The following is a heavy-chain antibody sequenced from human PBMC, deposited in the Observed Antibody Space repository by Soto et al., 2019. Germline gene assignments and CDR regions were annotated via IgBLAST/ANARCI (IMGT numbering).Heavy chain of an antibody. CDR1: GLTFSAVY. J-gene: IGHJ4*02. Sequence: QVQLEESGGGLVKPGGSLRLSCAASGLTFSAVYMSWIRQAPNKGLEYISYISSSGTSANYADSVKGRFTISRDNAKNSLYLQMNSLRAEDTAVYYCARDRGAVTGQYFDYLGQGALVTVSS. CDR3: ARDRGAVTGQYFDY. V-gene: IGHV3-11*05. D-gene: IGHD6-19*01. CDR2: ISSSGTSA.